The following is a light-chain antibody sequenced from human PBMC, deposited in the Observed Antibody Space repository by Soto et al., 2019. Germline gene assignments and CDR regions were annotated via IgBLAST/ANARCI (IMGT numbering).Light chain of an antibody. J-gene: IGKJ3*01. CDR1: QSVSSRY. Sequence: EIVLTQSPGTLSLSPGERATLSCRASQSVSSRYLAWYQQKPGQAPRLLIYGASSRATGIPDRFSGSGSGTDFTLTISRLEPDDLAVYYCQQYGSSPPFTCGPGTKVDIK. CDR3: QQYGSSPPFT. CDR2: GAS. V-gene: IGKV3-20*01.